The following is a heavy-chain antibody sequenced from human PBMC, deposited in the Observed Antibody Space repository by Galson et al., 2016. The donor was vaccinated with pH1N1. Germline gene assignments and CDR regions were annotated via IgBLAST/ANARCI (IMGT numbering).Heavy chain of an antibody. CDR3: ATSRWIEVCAYFDY. CDR2: IYPNSGGT. Sequence: SVKVSCKASGFYFSAYYVYWVRLAPGKGLEWMGWIYPNSGGTKYAQKFQDRATMTWDTSTRRSYMDLTRLRFDDSAIYYCATSRWIEVCAYFDYWGQGSQVTVSS. CDR1: GFYFSAYY. J-gene: IGHJ4*02. V-gene: IGHV1-2*02. D-gene: IGHD3-22*01.